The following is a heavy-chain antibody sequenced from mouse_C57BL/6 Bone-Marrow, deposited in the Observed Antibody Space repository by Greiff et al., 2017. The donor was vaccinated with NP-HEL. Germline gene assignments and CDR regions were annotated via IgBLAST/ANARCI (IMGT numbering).Heavy chain of an antibody. D-gene: IGHD4-1*01. Sequence: QVQLQPSGAELVKPGASVKISCTASGYAFSSYWMNWVTQRPGKGLEWLGQIYPGDGDTNSTGTFKGKATLTADKSASKAYMQLSSLTSEDSAVYFCAKDWNYFDYWGQGTTLTVSS. J-gene: IGHJ2*01. CDR2: IYPGDGDT. CDR1: GYAFSSYW. V-gene: IGHV1-80*01. CDR3: AKDWNYFDY.